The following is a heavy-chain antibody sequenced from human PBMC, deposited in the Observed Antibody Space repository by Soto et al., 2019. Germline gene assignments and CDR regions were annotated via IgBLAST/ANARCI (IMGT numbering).Heavy chain of an antibody. CDR2: IYYSGST. D-gene: IGHD3-10*01. Sequence: SETLSLTCTVSGGSISSYYWSWIRQPPGKGLEWIGYIYYSGSTNYNPSLKSRVTISVDTSKNQFSLKLSSVTAADTAVYYCARDRPAKSGPFMGSGSYNSYYYYGMDVWGQGTTVTVSS. CDR3: ARDRPAKSGPFMGSGSYNSYYYYGMDV. CDR1: GGSISSYY. J-gene: IGHJ6*02. V-gene: IGHV4-59*01.